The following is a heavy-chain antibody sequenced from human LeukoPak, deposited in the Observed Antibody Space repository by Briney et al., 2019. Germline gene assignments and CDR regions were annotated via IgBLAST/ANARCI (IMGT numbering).Heavy chain of an antibody. CDR2: ISGYNGNT. D-gene: IGHD6-13*01. CDR1: GYTFTDYA. CDR3: ARVPYSSSWFPVDY. Sequence: ASVKVSCKSSGYTFTDYAFSWVRQAPGQGLEWMGWISGYNGNTNYAQNFQDRVTMTTDTSTSTAYLDLRSLRSDDTAVYYCARVPYSSSWFPVDYWGQGTLVTVSS. V-gene: IGHV1-18*01. J-gene: IGHJ4*02.